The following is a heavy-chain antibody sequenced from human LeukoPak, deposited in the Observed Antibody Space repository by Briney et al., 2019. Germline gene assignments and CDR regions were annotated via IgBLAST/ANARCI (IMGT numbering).Heavy chain of an antibody. J-gene: IGHJ6*02. V-gene: IGHV3-11*01. Sequence: PGGSLRLSCAASGFTFSDYYMSWIRQAPGKGLEWVSYISSSGSTIYYADSVKGRFTISRDNAKNSLYLQMNSLRAEDTAVYYCARDIQLLPYYYYYYGMDVWGQGTTVTVSS. CDR3: ARDIQLLPYYYYYYGMDV. D-gene: IGHD5-18*01. CDR1: GFTFSDYY. CDR2: ISSSGSTI.